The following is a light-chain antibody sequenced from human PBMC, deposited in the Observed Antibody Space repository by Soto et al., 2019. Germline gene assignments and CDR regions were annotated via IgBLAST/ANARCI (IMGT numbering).Light chain of an antibody. Sequence: QLVLTQPPSVSGAPGQRVTISCTGSNSNIGAGYDVNWYQQLPGTAPKLLIYDNNNRPSGLPDRFSGSKSGTSASLAITGLQAEDEADYYCQSYDSSLSGYVVFGGGTQLTVL. CDR1: NSNIGAGYD. J-gene: IGLJ2*01. CDR2: DNN. V-gene: IGLV1-40*01. CDR3: QSYDSSLSGYVV.